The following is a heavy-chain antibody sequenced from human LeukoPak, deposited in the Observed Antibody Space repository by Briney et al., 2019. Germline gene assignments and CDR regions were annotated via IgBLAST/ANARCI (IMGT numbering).Heavy chain of an antibody. Sequence: GGSLRLSCAASGFTFSSYAMSWVRQAPGKGLEWVSAISGSGGSTYYADSVKGRFTISRDNSKNTLYLQMNSLRAEDTAVYYCAKVTTMVRGVGSWFDPWGQGTLVTVSS. CDR3: AKVTTMVRGVGSWFDP. J-gene: IGHJ5*02. D-gene: IGHD3-10*01. CDR2: ISGSGGST. V-gene: IGHV3-23*01. CDR1: GFTFSSYA.